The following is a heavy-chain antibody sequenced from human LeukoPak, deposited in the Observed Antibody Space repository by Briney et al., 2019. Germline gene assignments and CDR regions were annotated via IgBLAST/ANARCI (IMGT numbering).Heavy chain of an antibody. Sequence: GGSLRLSCAASGFTFSSYSMNWVRQAPGKGLEWVSSISSSSSYKYYADSVKGRFTISRDNAKNSLYLQMNSLRAEDTAVYYCARDREDYDSSGSYWGQGTLVTVSS. J-gene: IGHJ4*02. CDR1: GFTFSSYS. CDR2: ISSSSSYK. CDR3: ARDREDYDSSGSY. D-gene: IGHD3-22*01. V-gene: IGHV3-21*01.